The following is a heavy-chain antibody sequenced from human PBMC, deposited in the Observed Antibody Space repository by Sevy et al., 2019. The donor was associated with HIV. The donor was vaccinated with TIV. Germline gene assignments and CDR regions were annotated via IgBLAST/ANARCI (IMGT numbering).Heavy chain of an antibody. CDR3: ATAREYYYESSGYFDY. J-gene: IGHJ4*02. CDR1: GYTLNELS. D-gene: IGHD3-22*01. V-gene: IGHV1-24*01. CDR2: FDPEDVET. Sequence: ASVKVSCKVSGYTLNELSMHWVRQAPGKGLEWMGRFDPEDVETIYAQKFQGRVTMTEDKSTETAYMELSSLRSEDTAVYYCATAREYYYESSGYFDYWGQGTLVTVSS.